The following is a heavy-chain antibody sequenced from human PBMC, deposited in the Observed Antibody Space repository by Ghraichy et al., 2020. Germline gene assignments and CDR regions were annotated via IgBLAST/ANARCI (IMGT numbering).Heavy chain of an antibody. D-gene: IGHD3-10*01. V-gene: IGHV4-59*01. CDR1: DDSISNYY. CDR3: ARGFGRYYYYMDV. J-gene: IGHJ6*03. Sequence: SETLSLTCTVSDDSISNYYWTWIRQSPGQGLEWIGYMSHSGTPNYNPSHKSRVTISIDTSKNQFSLRLTSVTAADTAVYYCARGFGRYYYYMDVWGKGTTVSVSS. CDR2: MSHSGTP.